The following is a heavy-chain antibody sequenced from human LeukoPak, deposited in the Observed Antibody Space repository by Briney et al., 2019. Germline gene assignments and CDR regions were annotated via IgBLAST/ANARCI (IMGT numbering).Heavy chain of an antibody. CDR3: ASRTWTGPGYYAFDI. CDR2: EGSAGGT. V-gene: IGHV3-23*01. Sequence: HPGGSLRLSCAASGFTFANHAVSWIRQAPGKGLEWVSAEGSAGGTYYADSVKGRFTISRDYSENTLSLQMNSLRVDDTAVYYCASRTWTGPGYYAFDIWGQGTMVTVSS. CDR1: GFTFANHA. D-gene: IGHD3/OR15-3a*01. J-gene: IGHJ3*02.